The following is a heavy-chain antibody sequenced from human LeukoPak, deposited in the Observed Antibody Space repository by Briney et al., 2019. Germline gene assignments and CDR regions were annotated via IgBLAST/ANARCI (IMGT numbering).Heavy chain of an antibody. J-gene: IGHJ6*02. Sequence: SETLSLTCAVYGESFSGYYWSWIRQPPGKGLEWIGEINHSGSTNYNPSLKSRVTISVDTSKNQFSLKLSSVTAADTAVYYCARGRADFWSGYPNHYYYGMDVWGQGTTVTVSS. V-gene: IGHV4-34*01. CDR3: ARGRADFWSGYPNHYYYGMDV. D-gene: IGHD3-3*01. CDR2: INHSGST. CDR1: GESFSGYY.